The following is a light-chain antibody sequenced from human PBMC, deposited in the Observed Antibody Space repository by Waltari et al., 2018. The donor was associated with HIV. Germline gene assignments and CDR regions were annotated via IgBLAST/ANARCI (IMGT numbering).Light chain of an antibody. V-gene: IGLV1-36*01. J-gene: IGLJ1*01. CDR2: YDD. CDR3: AAWDDSLNGYV. Sequence: QSVLTQPPSVSEDPRPRVTIYRSERSPNIRHNSVNWYQQVPGKAPKLLIHYDDLLSSGVSDRFSGSKSGTSASLAIRGLQSEDEADYYCAAWDDSLNGYVFGSGTKVTVL. CDR1: SPNIRHNS.